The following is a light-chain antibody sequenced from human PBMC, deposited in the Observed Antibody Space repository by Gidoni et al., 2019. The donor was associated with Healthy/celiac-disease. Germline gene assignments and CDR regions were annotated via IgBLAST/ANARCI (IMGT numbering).Light chain of an antibody. CDR3: CSYAGRYTFFVV. Sequence: QSALTQPRSVSGSPGQSVTISCTGTISDVGGYNYVSWYQQHPGKAPKLMIYDVSQRPSGVPDRFSGSKSGNTASLTISGLQAEDEADYYCCSYAGRYTFFVVFGGGTKLTVL. CDR2: DVS. V-gene: IGLV2-11*01. CDR1: ISDVGGYNY. J-gene: IGLJ2*01.